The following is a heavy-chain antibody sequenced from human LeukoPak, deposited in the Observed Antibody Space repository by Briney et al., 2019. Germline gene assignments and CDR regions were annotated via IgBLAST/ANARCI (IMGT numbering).Heavy chain of an antibody. CDR1: GFTFSSYS. J-gene: IGHJ4*02. V-gene: IGHV3-21*04. D-gene: IGHD6-6*01. CDR3: ARAERIAARRNGDFDY. CDR2: ISSSSSYI. Sequence: PGGSLRLSCAASGFTFSSYSMNWVRQAPGKGLEWVSSISSSSSYIYYADSVKGRFTISRDNAKNSLYLQMNSLRAEDTAVYYYARAERIAARRNGDFDYWGRGTLVTVSS.